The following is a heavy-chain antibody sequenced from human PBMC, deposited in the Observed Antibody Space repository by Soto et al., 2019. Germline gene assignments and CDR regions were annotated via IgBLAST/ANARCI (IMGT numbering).Heavy chain of an antibody. CDR1: GYTFTSYD. D-gene: IGHD5-18*01. J-gene: IGHJ6*02. V-gene: IGHV1-8*01. CDR3: ARDAGDTAMVYYYGMDV. CDR2: MNPNSGNT. Sequence: ASVKVSCKASGYTFTSYDINWVRQATGQGLEWMGWMNPNSGNTGYAQKFQGRVTMTRNTSISTAYMELSSLRSEDTAVYYCARDAGDTAMVYYYGMDVWGQGTTVTVS.